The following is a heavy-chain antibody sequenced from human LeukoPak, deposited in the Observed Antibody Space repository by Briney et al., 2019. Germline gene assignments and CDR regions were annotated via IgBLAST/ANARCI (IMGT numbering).Heavy chain of an antibody. Sequence: WASVKVSCKASGYTFTSYDINWVRQATGQGLEWMGWMNPNSGNTGYAQKFQGRVTITRNTSISTAYMELSSLRSEDTAVYYCARGPVLWFGELLSNPPQYYYMDVWGKGTTVTVSS. D-gene: IGHD3-10*01. CDR2: MNPNSGNT. V-gene: IGHV1-8*03. CDR1: GYTFTSYD. J-gene: IGHJ6*03. CDR3: ARGPVLWFGELLSNPPQYYYMDV.